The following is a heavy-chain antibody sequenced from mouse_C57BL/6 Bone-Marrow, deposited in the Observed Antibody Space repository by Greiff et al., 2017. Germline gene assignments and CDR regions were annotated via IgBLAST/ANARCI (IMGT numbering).Heavy chain of an antibody. CDR2: IYPGDGDT. Sequence: QVQLQQSGPELVKPGASVKISCKASGYAFSSSWMNWVKQRPGKGLEWIGRIYPGDGDTNYNGKFKGKATLTADKSSSTAYMQLSSLTSEDSAVYFCAREGDGGYFDGWGTGTTVTVSS. CDR1: GYAFSSSW. CDR3: AREGDGGYFDG. J-gene: IGHJ1*03. D-gene: IGHD1-1*02. V-gene: IGHV1-82*01.